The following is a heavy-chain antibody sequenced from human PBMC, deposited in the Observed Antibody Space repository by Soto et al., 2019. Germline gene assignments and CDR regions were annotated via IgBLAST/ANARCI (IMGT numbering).Heavy chain of an antibody. CDR1: GGSISSYY. J-gene: IGHJ5*02. CDR3: ASFSGGYCSSTSCYFGGPALT. CDR2: IYYSGST. D-gene: IGHD2-2*01. V-gene: IGHV4-59*01. Sequence: TSETLSLTCTVSGGSISSYYWSWIRQPPGKGLEWIGYIYYSGSTNYNPSLKSRVTISVDTSKNQFSLKLSSVTAADTAVYYCASFSGGYCSSTSCYFGGPALTWGQGTLVTVSS.